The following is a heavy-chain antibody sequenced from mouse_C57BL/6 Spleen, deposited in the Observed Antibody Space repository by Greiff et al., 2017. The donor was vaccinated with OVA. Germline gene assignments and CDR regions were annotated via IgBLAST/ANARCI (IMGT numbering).Heavy chain of an antibody. D-gene: IGHD3-1*01. Sequence: QVQLQQPGAELVRPGSSVKLSCKASGYTFTSYWMDWVKQRPGQGLEWIGNIYPSDSETHYNQKFKDKATLTVDKSSSTAYMQLSSLTSEDSAVYYCASEGVGSGRYFDVWGTGTTVTVSS. V-gene: IGHV1-61*01. CDR3: ASEGVGSGRYFDV. CDR2: IYPSDSET. CDR1: GYTFTSYW. J-gene: IGHJ1*03.